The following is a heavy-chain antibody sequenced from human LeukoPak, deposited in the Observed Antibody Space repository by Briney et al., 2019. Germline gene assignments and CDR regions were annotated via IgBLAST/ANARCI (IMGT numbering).Heavy chain of an antibody. Sequence: ASVKVSCKESGYTFTSYYMHWVRQTPGQGLEWMGIINPSGGSTSYAQKFQGRVTMTRDTSTSTVYMELSSLRSEDTAVYYCARDWFHRFLYSSSWTYYYYGMDVWGQGTTVTVSS. CDR3: ARDWFHRFLYSSSWTYYYYGMDV. CDR2: INPSGGST. V-gene: IGHV1-46*01. J-gene: IGHJ6*02. CDR1: GYTFTSYY. D-gene: IGHD6-13*01.